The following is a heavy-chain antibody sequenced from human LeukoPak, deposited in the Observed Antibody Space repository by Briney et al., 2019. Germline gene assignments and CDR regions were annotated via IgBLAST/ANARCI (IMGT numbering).Heavy chain of an antibody. CDR2: INPNSGGT. D-gene: IGHD6-19*01. J-gene: IGHJ3*02. Sequence: ASVKVSCKASGYTFTGYYMHWVRQAPGQGLEWMGWINPNSGGTNYAQKFQGRVTMTRDTSISTAYMELSRLRSDDTAVYYCARESIPALADPESAFDIWGQGTMVTVSS. V-gene: IGHV1-2*02. CDR1: GYTFTGYY. CDR3: ARESIPALADPESAFDI.